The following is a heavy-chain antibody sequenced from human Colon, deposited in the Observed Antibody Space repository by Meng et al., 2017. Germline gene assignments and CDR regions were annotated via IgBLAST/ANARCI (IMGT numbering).Heavy chain of an antibody. D-gene: IGHD5-18*01. Sequence: GESLKISCAASGFTFSSYWMNWVRQTPGKGLGWVSRVSNDESITSYADSVQGRFTISRDNAKNTLYLQMNSLRLEDTAVYYCATDSYTSMTSWGQGTLVTVSS. CDR1: GFTFSSYW. J-gene: IGHJ5*02. V-gene: IGHV3-74*01. CDR3: ATDSYTSMTS. CDR2: VSNDESIT.